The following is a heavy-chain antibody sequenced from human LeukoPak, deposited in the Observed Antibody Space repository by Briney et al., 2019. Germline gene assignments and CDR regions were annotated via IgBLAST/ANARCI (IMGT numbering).Heavy chain of an antibody. CDR2: ISYHARDQ. J-gene: IGHJ4*02. Sequence: GGSLRLSCAASGFTFSDHAMHWVRQAPGKGLEWVTVISYHARDQFYADSVKGRFTVSRDNSRNILYLQMNSLRVEDSAVYYCAAQPCINGICYLDYWGQGALVTVSS. CDR1: GFTFSDHA. V-gene: IGHV3-30*04. D-gene: IGHD2-8*01. CDR3: AAQPCINGICYLDY.